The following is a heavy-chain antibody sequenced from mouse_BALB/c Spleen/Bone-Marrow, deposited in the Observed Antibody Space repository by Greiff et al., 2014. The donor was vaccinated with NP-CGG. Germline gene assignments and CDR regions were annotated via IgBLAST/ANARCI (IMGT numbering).Heavy chain of an antibody. CDR2: INSGSGVT. Sequence: LQESGAELVRPGTSVKVSCKGSGYAFTNYLIERVKQRPGQGLEWIGVINSGSGVTKYNEKFKGKATLTADKSSSTAYMQLNNLTSDDSAVNFCSRATTDAMDYWGQGTSVTVSS. V-gene: IGHV1-54*01. D-gene: IGHD1-1*01. J-gene: IGHJ4*01. CDR3: SRATTDAMDY. CDR1: GYAFTNYL.